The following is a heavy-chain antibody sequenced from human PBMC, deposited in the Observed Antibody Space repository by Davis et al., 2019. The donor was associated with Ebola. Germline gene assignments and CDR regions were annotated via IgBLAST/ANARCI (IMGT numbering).Heavy chain of an antibody. CDR3: ARSYGYYDFWSGYTGYYYYMDV. Sequence: SETLSLTCTVSGGSISRHYWSWIRQPPGKGLEWIGYIYYSGSTYYNPSLKSRVTISVDTSKNQFSLKLSSVTAADTAVYYCARSYGYYDFWSGYTGYYYYMDVWGKGTTVTVSS. CDR2: IYYSGST. V-gene: IGHV4-59*11. J-gene: IGHJ6*03. CDR1: GGSISRHY. D-gene: IGHD3-3*01.